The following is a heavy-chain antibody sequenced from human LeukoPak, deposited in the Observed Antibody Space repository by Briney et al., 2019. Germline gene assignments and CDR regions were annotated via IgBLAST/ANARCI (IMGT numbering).Heavy chain of an antibody. CDR1: GGSITDSPYC. CDR2: IFHSGTT. V-gene: IGHV4-39*01. CDR3: ATYAREYADHEPPSPLIDC. J-gene: IGHJ4*02. Sequence: SETLFLTCTVSGGSITDSPYCWGWVRQFPGKGLEWLGSIFHSGTTYHNPSLSSRVAILVDAPKNQISLRLTSVTTADTAVYYCATYAREYADHEPPSPLIDCWGQGTLVTVSS. D-gene: IGHD1-14*01.